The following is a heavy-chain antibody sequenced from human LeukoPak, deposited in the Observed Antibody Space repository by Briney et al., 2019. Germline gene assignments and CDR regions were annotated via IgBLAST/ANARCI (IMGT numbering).Heavy chain of an antibody. D-gene: IGHD6-6*01. CDR3: ARDWGVSARPGYMDV. V-gene: IGHV4-39*07. CDR1: GGSISSSSYY. CDR2: IHYSGST. J-gene: IGHJ6*03. Sequence: SETLSLTCTVSGGSISSSSYYWAWIRQPPGKGLEWIGSIHYSGSTYYNPFLQSRVTISIDTSKNQFSLKLRFVTAADTAVYYCARDWGVSARPGYMDVWGKGTTVTVSS.